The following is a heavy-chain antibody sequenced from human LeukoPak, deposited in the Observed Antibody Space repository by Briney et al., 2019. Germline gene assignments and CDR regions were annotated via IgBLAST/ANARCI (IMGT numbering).Heavy chain of an antibody. D-gene: IGHD2-2*01. CDR3: ARDLSWDIVVVPAAMPKNWFDP. CDR1: GFTFSSYG. V-gene: IGHV3-33*01. J-gene: IGHJ5*02. CDR2: IWYDGSNK. Sequence: GGPLRLSCAASGFTFSSYGTHWVRQAPGKGLEWVAVIWYDGSNKYYADSVKGRFTISRDNSKNTLYLQMNSLRAEDTAVYYCARDLSWDIVVVPAAMPKNWFDPWGQGTLVTVSS.